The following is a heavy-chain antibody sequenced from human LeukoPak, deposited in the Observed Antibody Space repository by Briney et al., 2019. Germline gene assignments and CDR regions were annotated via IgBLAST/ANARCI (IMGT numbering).Heavy chain of an antibody. Sequence: GGSLRLSCAASGFTFSSYGMHWVRQAPGKGLEWVAVISRDGSDKFYADPVKGRFTISRDNSKNTLYLQMNSLRAEDTAVYYCARDLGYSSSFTFDYWGQGTLVTVSS. CDR3: ARDLGYSSSFTFDY. V-gene: IGHV3-30*03. J-gene: IGHJ4*02. CDR1: GFTFSSYG. CDR2: ISRDGSDK. D-gene: IGHD6-6*01.